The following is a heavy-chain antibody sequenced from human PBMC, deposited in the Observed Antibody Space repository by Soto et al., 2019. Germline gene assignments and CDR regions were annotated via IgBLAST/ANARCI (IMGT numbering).Heavy chain of an antibody. CDR1: GYTFTNFY. J-gene: IGHJ4*03. Sequence: QVQLVQSGAEVKKPGAAVRLSCETSGYTFTNFYINWLRQAPGQRLEWMGIIDCSGGSTSYAPAFQGRVTMTRDTSTRTVFMELTRLESADTAIYFCARHNPPHCNGGTCYFEDWGHGSLVTVSS. CDR2: IDCSGGST. D-gene: IGHD2-15*01. V-gene: IGHV1-46*01. CDR3: ARHNPPHCNGGTCYFED.